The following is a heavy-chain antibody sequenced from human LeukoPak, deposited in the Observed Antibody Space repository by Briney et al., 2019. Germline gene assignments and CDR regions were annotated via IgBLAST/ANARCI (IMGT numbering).Heavy chain of an antibody. CDR1: GSTFSSYS. D-gene: IGHD2-2*01. V-gene: IGHV3-21*01. Sequence: PGGSLRLSCAASGSTFSSYSMTWVRQAPGKGLEWVSSISSSSSYIYYADSVKGRFTISRDNAKNSLYLQMNSLRAEDTAVYYCARTDIVVVPAAHRNYYYGMDVWGQGTTVTVSS. J-gene: IGHJ6*02. CDR2: ISSSSSYI. CDR3: ARTDIVVVPAAHRNYYYGMDV.